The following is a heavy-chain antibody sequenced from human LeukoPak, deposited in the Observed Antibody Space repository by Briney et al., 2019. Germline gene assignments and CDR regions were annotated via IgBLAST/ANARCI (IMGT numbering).Heavy chain of an antibody. CDR1: GGSFSGYY. Sequence: PSETLSLTCAVYGGSFSGYYWSWIRQPPGKGLEWIGEINHSVSTNYNPSLKSRVTISVDTSKNQFSLNLSSVTAADTAVYFCARGRYSFGYWGQGTLVTVSS. J-gene: IGHJ4*02. CDR3: ARGRYSFGY. V-gene: IGHV4-34*01. CDR2: INHSVST. D-gene: IGHD5-18*01.